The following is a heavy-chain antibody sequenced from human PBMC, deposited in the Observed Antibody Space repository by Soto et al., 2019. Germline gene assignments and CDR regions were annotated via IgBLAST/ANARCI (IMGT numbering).Heavy chain of an antibody. CDR1: GDSVSSSNAA. CDR3: ARAKEYTRSSGMDV. D-gene: IGHD6-6*01. V-gene: IGHV6-1*01. J-gene: IGHJ6*02. Sequence: SQTLSLTCAISGDSVSSSNAAWNWIRQSPSRGLEWLGRTYYRSKWYSDYSLSVKSRITINPDTSKDQFSLQLNSVTPEDTALYYCARAKEYTRSSGMDVWGQGTTVTVSS. CDR2: TYYRSKWYS.